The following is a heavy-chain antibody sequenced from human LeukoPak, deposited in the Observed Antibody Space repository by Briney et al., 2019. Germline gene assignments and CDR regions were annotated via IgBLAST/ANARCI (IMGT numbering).Heavy chain of an antibody. CDR3: AKDFWDSGHEPAFDY. CDR1: GFTFSSYA. Sequence: GGSLRLSCAASGFTFSSYAMSWVRQAPGKGLEWVSAISGSGGSTYYADSVKGRFTISRDNSKNTLYLQMNSLRAEDTAVYYCAKDFWDSGHEPAFDYWGQGTLVTVSS. CDR2: ISGSGGST. J-gene: IGHJ4*02. V-gene: IGHV3-23*01. D-gene: IGHD5-12*01.